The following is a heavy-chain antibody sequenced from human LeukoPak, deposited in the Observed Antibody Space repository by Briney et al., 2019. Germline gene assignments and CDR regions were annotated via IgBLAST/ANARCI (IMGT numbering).Heavy chain of an antibody. D-gene: IGHD3-10*01. V-gene: IGHV4-38-2*02. CDR2: IYHSGST. CDR3: ASLVRGVIITTRYYFDY. Sequence: SETLSLTCSVSGDSISIYYWNWIRQPPGKGLEWIGSIYHSGSTYYNPSLKSRVTISVDTSKNQFSLKLSSVTAADTAVYYCASLVRGVIITTRYYFDYWGQGTLVTVSS. CDR1: GDSISIYY. J-gene: IGHJ4*02.